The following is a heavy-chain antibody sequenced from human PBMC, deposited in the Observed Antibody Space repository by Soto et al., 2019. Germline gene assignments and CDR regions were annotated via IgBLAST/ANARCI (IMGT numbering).Heavy chain of an antibody. J-gene: IGHJ4*02. CDR2: IYWDDDK. CDR1: GVSLTTPGVG. CDR3: AHRQRTVVVGAPFDL. V-gene: IGHV2-5*02. D-gene: IGHD2-15*01. Sequence: QITLRESGPTLVQPTQTLTLTCTLSGVSLTTPGVGVGWIRQPPGKALEWLAHIYWDDDKRFNPSLKSRLAITRDTSKNQVVMTMTDMAPVDTGIYYCAHRQRTVVVGAPFDLWGQGSQVTVSS.